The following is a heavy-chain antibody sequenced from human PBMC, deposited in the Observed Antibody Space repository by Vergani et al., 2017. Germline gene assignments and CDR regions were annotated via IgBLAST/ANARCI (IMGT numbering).Heavy chain of an antibody. J-gene: IGHJ4*02. D-gene: IGHD2/OR15-2a*01. Sequence: QVQLVESGGGVVQPGRSLRLSCAASGFTFSSYAMHWVRQAPGKGLEWVAVISYDGSNKYYADSVKGRFTISRDNSKNTLYLQMNSLRAEDTAVYYCARDLMSRGISSQFDYWGQGTLVIVSS. CDR3: ARDLMSRGISSQFDY. CDR2: ISYDGSNK. CDR1: GFTFSSYA. V-gene: IGHV3-30-3*01.